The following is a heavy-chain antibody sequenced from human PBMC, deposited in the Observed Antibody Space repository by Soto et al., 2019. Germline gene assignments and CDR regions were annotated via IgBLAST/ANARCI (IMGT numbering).Heavy chain of an antibody. CDR2: IIPIIGII. CDR1: GGTFSTYT. Sequence: QVQLVQSGAEVKKPGSSVKVSCKASGGTFSTYTITWVRQAPGQGLEWMGRIIPIIGIINYAQKFQGRVTITAGNFTGTAYMELTRLRSDDTAVYYCAGDPDSHYNDSHASSYPWGQGTLVTVSS. V-gene: IGHV1-69*08. CDR3: AGDPDSHYNDSHASSYP. D-gene: IGHD3-22*01. J-gene: IGHJ5*02.